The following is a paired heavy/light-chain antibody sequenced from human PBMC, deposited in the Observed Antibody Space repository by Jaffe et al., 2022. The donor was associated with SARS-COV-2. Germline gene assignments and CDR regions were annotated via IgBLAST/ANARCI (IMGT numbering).Heavy chain of an antibody. Sequence: EVQLVESGGGLVKPGGSLRLSCAASGFIFSNAWMNWVRQAPGEGLEWVGRIKSKTDGGTTDYAAPVKGRFTVSRDDSKNTLYLQMNSLKTEDTAVYYCITDASRWYFVGGAIDWGQGTLVTVSS. V-gene: IGHV3-15*01. CDR2: IKSKTDGGTT. CDR3: ITDASRWYFVGGAID. J-gene: IGHJ4*02. CDR1: GFIFSNAW. D-gene: IGHD6-13*01.
Light chain of an antibody. CDR3: QQYNSYWT. V-gene: IGKV1-5*03. Sequence: DIQMTQSPSTLSASVGDRVTITCRASQSISSWLAWYQQKPGKAPKLLIYKASSLQSGVPSRFSGSGSGTEFTLTISSLQPDDFATYYCQQYNSYWTFGQGTKVEIK. CDR1: QSISSW. CDR2: KAS. J-gene: IGKJ1*01.